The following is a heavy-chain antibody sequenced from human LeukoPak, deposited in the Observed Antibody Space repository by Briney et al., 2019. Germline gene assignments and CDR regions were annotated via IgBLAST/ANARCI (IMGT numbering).Heavy chain of an antibody. D-gene: IGHD4-4*01. Sequence: PSETLSLTCAVYGGSFSGYYWSWIRQPPGKGLEWIGEINHSGSTNYNPSLKSRDTISVDTSKNQFSLKLSSVTAADTAVYYCARVKVTTTRWFDPWGQGTLVTVSS. CDR2: INHSGST. J-gene: IGHJ5*02. V-gene: IGHV4-34*01. CDR3: ARVKVTTTRWFDP. CDR1: GGSFSGYY.